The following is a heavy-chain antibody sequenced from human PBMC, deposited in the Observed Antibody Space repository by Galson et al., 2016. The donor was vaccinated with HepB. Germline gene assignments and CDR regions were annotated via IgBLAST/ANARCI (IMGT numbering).Heavy chain of an antibody. V-gene: IGHV1-46*01. Sequence: SVKVSCKASGYTFTSYYMHWVRQAPGQGLEWMGIINPSGGSTSYAQKFQGRVTMTRDTSTSTVYLELSSLRSEDTAVHYCARDGGATTGDVWGQGTTVTVSS. CDR1: GYTFTSYY. J-gene: IGHJ6*02. CDR2: INPSGGST. D-gene: IGHD1-26*01. CDR3: ARDGGATTGDV.